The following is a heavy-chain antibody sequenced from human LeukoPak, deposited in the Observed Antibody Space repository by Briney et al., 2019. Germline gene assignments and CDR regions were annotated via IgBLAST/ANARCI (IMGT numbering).Heavy chain of an antibody. Sequence: SETLSLTCTVSGGSISSYYWSWIRQPAGKGLEWIGRIYTSGSTNYNPSLKSRVTISVDKSKNQFSLKLSSVTAADTAVYYCARGTGSSSPGNFDYWGQGTLVTVSS. CDR3: ARGTGSSSPGNFDY. J-gene: IGHJ4*02. V-gene: IGHV4-4*07. D-gene: IGHD6-6*01. CDR2: IYTSGST. CDR1: GGSISSYY.